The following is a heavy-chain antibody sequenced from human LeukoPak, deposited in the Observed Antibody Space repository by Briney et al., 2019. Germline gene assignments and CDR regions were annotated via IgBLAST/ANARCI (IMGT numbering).Heavy chain of an antibody. D-gene: IGHD2-15*01. J-gene: IGHJ4*02. Sequence: GGSLRLSCAASGSTFRNYGMHWVRQAPGKGLHWVAFIRNDGTDKYYTDAVKGRFTISRDNSKNTLYLQMNSLRTEDTAVYYCAKAEEGYCSGGSCYSLNYWGQGALVTVSS. CDR2: IRNDGTDK. V-gene: IGHV3-30*02. CDR1: GSTFRNYG. CDR3: AKAEEGYCSGGSCYSLNY.